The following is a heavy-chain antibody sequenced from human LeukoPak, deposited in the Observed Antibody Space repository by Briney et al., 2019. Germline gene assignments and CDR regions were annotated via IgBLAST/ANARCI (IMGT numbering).Heavy chain of an antibody. J-gene: IGHJ4*02. Sequence: GGSLRLSCAASRFTFDSYVMSWVRQAPGKGLEWVSGISTSGDSTYYADSVKGRFSISRDNSMDTLYLEMNSLRVEDTAVYYCAKIPPPIVVVPAATPDWGQGTLVTVSS. CDR2: ISTSGDST. V-gene: IGHV3-23*01. D-gene: IGHD2-2*01. CDR3: AKIPPPIVVVPAATPD. CDR1: RFTFDSYV.